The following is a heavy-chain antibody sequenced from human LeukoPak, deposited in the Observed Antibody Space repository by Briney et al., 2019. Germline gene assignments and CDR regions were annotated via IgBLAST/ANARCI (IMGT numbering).Heavy chain of an antibody. D-gene: IGHD5-24*01. Sequence: PSETLSLTCTVPGGSISSYYWSWIRQPPGKGLEWIGYIYYSGSTNYNPSLKSRVTISVDTSKNQFSLKLSSVTAADTAVYYCARGAERWLQSYFDYWGQGTLVTVSS. V-gene: IGHV4-59*01. CDR2: IYYSGST. J-gene: IGHJ4*02. CDR1: GGSISSYY. CDR3: ARGAERWLQSYFDY.